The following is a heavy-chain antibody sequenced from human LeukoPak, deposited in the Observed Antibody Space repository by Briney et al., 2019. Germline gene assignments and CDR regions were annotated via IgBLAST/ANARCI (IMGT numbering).Heavy chain of an antibody. Sequence: ASVKVSCKASGYTFTGYYMHWVRHAPGQGLEWMGWINPNSGGTNYAQKFQGRVTMTRDTSISTAYMELSRLRSDDTAVYYCARWSNYYGSGTHREGDYWGQGTLVTVSS. V-gene: IGHV1-2*02. CDR2: INPNSGGT. D-gene: IGHD3-10*01. CDR3: ARWSNYYGSGTHREGDY. J-gene: IGHJ4*02. CDR1: GYTFTGYY.